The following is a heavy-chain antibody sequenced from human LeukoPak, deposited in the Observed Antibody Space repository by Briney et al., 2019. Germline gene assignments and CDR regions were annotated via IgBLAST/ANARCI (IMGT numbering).Heavy chain of an antibody. CDR2: IKQDGSTK. V-gene: IGHV3-7*01. CDR1: GFTFSNSW. Sequence: GGSLRLSCAASGFTFSNSWMAWVRQAPGKGLEWVANIKQDGSTKHYADSLKDRFTTSRDNPKNLLYVQMNSLRADDTAVYYCARDTDGSLDYWGQGILVTVAS. J-gene: IGHJ4*02. D-gene: IGHD1-26*01. CDR3: ARDTDGSLDY.